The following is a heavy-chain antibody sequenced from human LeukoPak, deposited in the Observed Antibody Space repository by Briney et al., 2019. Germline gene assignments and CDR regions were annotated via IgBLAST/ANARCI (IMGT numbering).Heavy chain of an antibody. Sequence: SQTLSLTCTVSGGSISSGDYYWSWIRQHPGKGLEWIGYIYYSGSTYYNPSLKSRVTISVDTSKNQFSLKLSSVTAADTAVYYCARGYSSGWPNYYFDYWGQGTLVTVSS. D-gene: IGHD6-19*01. CDR2: IYYSGST. CDR3: ARGYSSGWPNYYFDY. J-gene: IGHJ4*02. V-gene: IGHV4-31*03. CDR1: GGSISSGDYY.